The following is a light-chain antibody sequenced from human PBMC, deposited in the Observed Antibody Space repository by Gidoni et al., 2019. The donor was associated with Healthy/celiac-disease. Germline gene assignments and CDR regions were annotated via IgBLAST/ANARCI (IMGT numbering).Light chain of an antibody. CDR2: AAS. CDR3: LQHNSYPRT. Sequence: DIQMTHSPSSLSASGVDRVTITCRASQGIRHDLGWFQQKAGKAPKRLIYAASTLESWVPSRFSSSGSGTEFTLTISRLQAEDFATYYWLQHNSYPRTFGQGTKLEIK. V-gene: IGKV1-17*01. J-gene: IGKJ2*01. CDR1: QGIRHD.